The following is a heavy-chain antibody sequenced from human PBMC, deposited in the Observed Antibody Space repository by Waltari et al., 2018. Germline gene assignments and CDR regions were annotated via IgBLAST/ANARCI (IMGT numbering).Heavy chain of an antibody. CDR3: ARGMVTIFGEYYYYYYMDV. D-gene: IGHD3-3*01. J-gene: IGHJ6*03. CDR1: GYTFTSYY. Sequence: QVQLVQSGAEVKKPGASVKVSCKASGYTFTSYYMHWVRQAPGQGLEWMGIINPSGGSTSYAQKFQGRVTMTRDTSTSTVYMELSSLRSEDTAVYYCARGMVTIFGEYYYYYYMDVWGKGTTVTVSS. V-gene: IGHV1-46*01. CDR2: INPSGGST.